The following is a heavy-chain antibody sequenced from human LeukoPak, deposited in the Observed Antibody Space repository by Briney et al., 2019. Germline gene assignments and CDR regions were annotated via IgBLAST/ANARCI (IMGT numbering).Heavy chain of an antibody. CDR1: GYTITGYY. D-gene: IGHD3-9*01. CDR2: INPNSGGT. CDR3: ARGRPYYDILTGYPFDY. V-gene: IGHV1-2*02. J-gene: IGHJ4*02. Sequence: GASVKVSCKASGYTITGYYMHWVRQAPGQGLEWMGWINPNSGGTNYAQKFQGRVTMTRDTSISTAYMELSRLRSDDTAVYYCARGRPYYDILTGYPFDYWGPGTLVTVSS.